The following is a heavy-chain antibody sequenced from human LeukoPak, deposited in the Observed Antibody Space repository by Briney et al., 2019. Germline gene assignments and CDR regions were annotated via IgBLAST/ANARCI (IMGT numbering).Heavy chain of an antibody. V-gene: IGHV3-53*01. CDR1: GFTVSSNY. Sequence: PGGSLSLSCAAPGFTVSSNYMSWVRQAPGKGLEWVSVIYSGGSTYYADSVKGRFTISRDNSKNTLYLQMNSLRAEDTAVYYCARTTVTTYNYYYMDVWGKGTTVTVSS. J-gene: IGHJ6*03. CDR2: IYSGGST. CDR3: ARTTVTTYNYYYMDV. D-gene: IGHD4-17*01.